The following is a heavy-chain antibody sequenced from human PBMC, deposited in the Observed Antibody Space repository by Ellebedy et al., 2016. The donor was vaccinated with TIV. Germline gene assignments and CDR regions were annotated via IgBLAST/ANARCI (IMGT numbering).Heavy chain of an antibody. CDR3: AAFPYISASSAY. CDR2: INPNSGGT. Sequence: ASVKVSCKASGYTFTGYYTHWVRQAPGQGLEWMGWINPNSGGTNYAQKFQGRVTMTRDTSISTAYMELSGLKSDDTAVYYCAAFPYISASSAYWGQGTLVTVSA. J-gene: IGHJ4*02. D-gene: IGHD3-3*02. V-gene: IGHV1-2*02. CDR1: GYTFTGYY.